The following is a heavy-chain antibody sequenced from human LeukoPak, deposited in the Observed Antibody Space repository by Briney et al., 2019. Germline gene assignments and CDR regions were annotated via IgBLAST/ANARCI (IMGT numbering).Heavy chain of an antibody. V-gene: IGHV3-53*01. CDR1: GFTLSSNY. CDR3: ARARGPSQWLAHFDY. CDR2: IYSSGST. J-gene: IGHJ4*02. Sequence: GGSLRLSCAPSGFTLSSNYMSWVRHAPGEGLEWGSVIYSSGSTYYADSVKGRFTISRDNSKNTLYLKMNSLRAEDAAVYYCARARGPSQWLAHFDYWGQGTLVTVSS. D-gene: IGHD6-19*01.